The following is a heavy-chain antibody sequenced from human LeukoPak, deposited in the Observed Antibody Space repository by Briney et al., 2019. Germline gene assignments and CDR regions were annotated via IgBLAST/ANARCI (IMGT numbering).Heavy chain of an antibody. J-gene: IGHJ4*02. V-gene: IGHV3-30*02. CDR3: AKDWGHTQYYFDY. CDR1: GFTFSSYG. Sequence: GRSLRLSCAASGFTFSSYGMHWVRQAPGKGLEWVAFIRYDGSNKYYADSVKGRFTISRDNSKNTLYLQMNSLRAEDTAVYYCAKDWGHTQYYFDYWGQGTLVTVSS. D-gene: IGHD3-16*01. CDR2: IRYDGSNK.